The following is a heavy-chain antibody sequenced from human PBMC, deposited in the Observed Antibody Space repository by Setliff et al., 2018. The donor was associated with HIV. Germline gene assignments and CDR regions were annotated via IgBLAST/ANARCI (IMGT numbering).Heavy chain of an antibody. J-gene: IGHJ2*01. Sequence: PSETLSLTCTVSGVSGGSINNYQWSWIRQPPGKGLEWIGHIYSTGGTRYNPSLESRLTILVDTSRNQFSLNLSSVTAADTAVYYCARAAYSGTYVWEPAADLWGRGTLVTVSS. CDR2: IYSTGGT. CDR1: GGSINNYQ. V-gene: IGHV4-4*08. D-gene: IGHD1-26*01. CDR3: ARAAYSGTYVWEPAADL.